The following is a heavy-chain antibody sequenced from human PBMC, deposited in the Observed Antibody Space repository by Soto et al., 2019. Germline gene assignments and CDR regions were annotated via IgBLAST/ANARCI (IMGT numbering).Heavy chain of an antibody. CDR3: ARGVSDYYYYGMDV. V-gene: IGHV1-69*02. CDR1: GGTFSSYT. J-gene: IGHJ6*02. Sequence: QVQLVQSGAEVKKPGSSVKVSCKASGGTFSSYTISWVRQAPGQVLEWMGRIIPILGIANSAQKFQGRVTITANKSTSTAYMELSSLRSEDTAVYYCARGVSDYYYYGMDVWGQGTTVTVSS. D-gene: IGHD2-8*01. CDR2: IIPILGIA.